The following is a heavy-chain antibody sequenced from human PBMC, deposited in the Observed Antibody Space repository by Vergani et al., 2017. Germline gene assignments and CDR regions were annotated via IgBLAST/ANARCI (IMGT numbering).Heavy chain of an antibody. CDR2: LSTTGGA. J-gene: IGHJ5*02. V-gene: IGHV4-59*02. CDR3: AGDTHSWQRADR. CDR1: GVSVTDYN. D-gene: IGHD6-13*01. Sequence: QAQLQESGPGLVKPSETLSLTCHVFGVSVTDYNCNWIRQAPGKGLEWIGFLSTTGGATHASHNPSLKIRVSISIDTSKSQFSLRLTSVTAADSAIYYCAGDTHSWQRADRWGQGLLVSVSS.